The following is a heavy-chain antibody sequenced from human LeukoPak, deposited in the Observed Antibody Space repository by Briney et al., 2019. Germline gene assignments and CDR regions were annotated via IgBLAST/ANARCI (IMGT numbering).Heavy chain of an antibody. D-gene: IGHD1-26*01. CDR1: GGSISSSNW. CDR2: IYHSGST. J-gene: IGHJ5*02. CDR3: ARDGGSYYSGWFDP. Sequence: SGTLSLTCAVSGGSISSSNWWSWVRQPPGKGLEWIGEIYHSGSTNYNPSLKSRVTISVDKSKNQFSLKLSSVTAADTAVYYCARDGGSYYSGWFDPWGQGTLVTVSS. V-gene: IGHV4-4*02.